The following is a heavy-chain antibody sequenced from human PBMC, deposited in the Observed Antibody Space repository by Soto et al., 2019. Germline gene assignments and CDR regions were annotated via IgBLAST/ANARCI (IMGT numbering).Heavy chain of an antibody. CDR2: INAGNGNT. CDR1: GYTFTSYA. Sequence: QVQLVQSGAEEKKPGASVKVSCKASGYTFTSYAMHWVRQAPGQRLEWMGWINAGNGNTKYSQKFQGRVTITRDTSASTAYMEMSSLRSDDTPSYYCAWSVVLVTSLDYWGQGTLVTVSS. CDR3: AWSVVLVTSLDY. J-gene: IGHJ4*02. V-gene: IGHV1-3*05. D-gene: IGHD2-21*02.